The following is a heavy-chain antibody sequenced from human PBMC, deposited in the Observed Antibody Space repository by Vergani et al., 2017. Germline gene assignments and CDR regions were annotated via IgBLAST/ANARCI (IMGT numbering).Heavy chain of an antibody. CDR2: ISYDGTQK. CDR1: GFTSSYYG. Sequence: QVHLVESGGGVVQPGRSLRLSCVVPGFTSSYYGMHWVRQAPGKGLEWVAVISYDGTQKYYADSVKGRFTISRDNSKSTLHLQINSLRTEDTAVYYCATKSCGTPGCQIGYFREWGQGTLVTVSS. V-gene: IGHV3-30*03. J-gene: IGHJ1*01. D-gene: IGHD1-1*01. CDR3: ATKSCGTPGCQIGYFRE.